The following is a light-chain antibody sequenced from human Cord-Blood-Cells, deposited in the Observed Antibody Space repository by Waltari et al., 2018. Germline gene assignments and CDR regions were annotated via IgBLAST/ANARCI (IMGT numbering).Light chain of an antibody. CDR2: DVS. Sequence: QSALTQPASVSGSPGQSFTISCTGTSSDVGGSKYVSWDQQHPGKPPKLMIYDVSNRPSGVSNRFSGSKSGNTASLTISGLQAEDEADYYCSSYTSSSTLVFGTGTKVTVL. V-gene: IGLV2-14*01. CDR3: SSYTSSSTLV. CDR1: SSDVGGSKY. J-gene: IGLJ1*01.